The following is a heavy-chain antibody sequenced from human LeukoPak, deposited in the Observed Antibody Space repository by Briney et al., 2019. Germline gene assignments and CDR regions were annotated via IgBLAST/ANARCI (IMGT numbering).Heavy chain of an antibody. CDR2: FSGSGGRT. CDR1: GFTFATYP. J-gene: IGHJ4*02. CDR3: AKVTSSYNYFGY. V-gene: IGHV3-23*01. Sequence: PGGSQRLSCEASGFTFATYPMSWVRQAPGKGLEWVSTFSGSGGRTLYADSVKGRFTISRDNSKNTLSLQMNSLRAEDTAVYYCAKVTSSYNYFGYWGQGSLVTVSS. D-gene: IGHD2-2*01.